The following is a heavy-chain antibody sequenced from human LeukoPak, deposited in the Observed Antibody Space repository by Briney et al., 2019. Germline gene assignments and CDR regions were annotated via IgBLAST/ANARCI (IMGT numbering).Heavy chain of an antibody. D-gene: IGHD3-22*01. CDR3: ARDPGYYDSSGYYYFDAFDI. J-gene: IGHJ3*02. CDR1: GYTFTSHG. Sequence: ASVKVSCKASGYTFTSHGISWVRQAPGQGLEWMGRISAKNGNTKYAQKLQGRVTMTTDTSTTTAYMELRSLTSDDTAVYYCARDPGYYDSSGYYYFDAFDIWGQGAMVTVSS. CDR2: ISAKNGNT. V-gene: IGHV1-18*01.